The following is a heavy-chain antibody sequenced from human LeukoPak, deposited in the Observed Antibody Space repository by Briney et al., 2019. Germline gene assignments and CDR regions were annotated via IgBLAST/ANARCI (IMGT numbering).Heavy chain of an antibody. CDR2: MSPNSGNT. CDR1: GYTFTNYD. V-gene: IGHV1-8*01. D-gene: IGHD2-2*01. CDR3: ARVNCSSTSCRSKFLDY. J-gene: IGHJ4*02. Sequence: ASVKVSCKASGYTFTNYDINWVRQATGQGLEWMGWMSPNSGNTGYAQKFQDRVTMTRNTSISTAYMELSSLRSEDTAFYYCARVNCSSTSCRSKFLDYWGQGTLVTVSS.